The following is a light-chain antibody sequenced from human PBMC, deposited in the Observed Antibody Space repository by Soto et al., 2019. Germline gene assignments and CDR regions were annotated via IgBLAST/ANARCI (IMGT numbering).Light chain of an antibody. CDR2: AAS. CDR1: QGISSY. Sequence: DILLTQSPSFLSASIGDRVTITCRASQGISSYLAWYQQKPGTAPKLLIYAASTLRSGVPSRFTGSGSGTEFPLTISSLQPEDSATYYCQQLNSNSRALTFGGGTKVEI. V-gene: IGKV1-9*01. CDR3: QQLNSNSRALT. J-gene: IGKJ4*01.